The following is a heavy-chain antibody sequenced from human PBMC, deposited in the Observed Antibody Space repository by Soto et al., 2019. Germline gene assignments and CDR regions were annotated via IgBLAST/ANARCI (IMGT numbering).Heavy chain of an antibody. D-gene: IGHD3-3*01. CDR3: AKTITTSGVSSRGRGALLDS. CDR2: ISHEGSSK. V-gene: IGHV3-30*18. Sequence: VGSLRLSCAASGFTFIVYGIHCFLQAPVKVLEWVAVISHEGSSKHYADSVQGRFTISRDNARNTVSLLMNSLRAEDTAIYYCAKTITTSGVSSRGRGALLDSWGQGTLVTVSS. J-gene: IGHJ4*02. CDR1: GFTFIVYG.